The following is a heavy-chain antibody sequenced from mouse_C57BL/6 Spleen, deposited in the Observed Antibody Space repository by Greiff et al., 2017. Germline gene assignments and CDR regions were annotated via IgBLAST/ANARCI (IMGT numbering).Heavy chain of an antibody. D-gene: IGHD2-4*01. CDR1: GISIPTGNYR. CDR2: IYYSGTI. Sequence: EVQLQQSGPGLVKPSQTVFLTCTVTGISIPTGNYRWSWTRQFPGNKLEWIGYIYYSGTITYNPSLTSLTTITRDTPKNQFFLEMNSLTAEDTATYYCAPGYDYGYFDYWGQGTTLTGSS. CDR3: APGYDYGYFDY. J-gene: IGHJ2*01. V-gene: IGHV3-5*01.